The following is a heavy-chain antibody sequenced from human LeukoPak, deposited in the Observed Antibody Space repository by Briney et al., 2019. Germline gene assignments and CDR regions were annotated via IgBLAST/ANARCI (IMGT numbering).Heavy chain of an antibody. CDR3: ARAEVVPAVRYYYYYMDV. D-gene: IGHD2-2*01. V-gene: IGHV1-69*13. CDR2: IIPIFGTA. Sequence: SVKVSCKASGGTFSSYAISWVRQAPGQGLEWMGGIIPIFGTANYAQKFQGRDTITADESTSTAYMELSSLRSEDTAVYYCARAEVVPAVRYYYYYMDVWGKGTTVTVSS. CDR1: GGTFSSYA. J-gene: IGHJ6*03.